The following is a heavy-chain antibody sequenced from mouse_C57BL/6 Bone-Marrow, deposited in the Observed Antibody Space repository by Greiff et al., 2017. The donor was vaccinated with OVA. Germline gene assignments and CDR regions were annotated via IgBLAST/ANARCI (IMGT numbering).Heavy chain of an antibody. CDR1: GYTFTDYY. CDR3: ASYDVAY. D-gene: IGHD2-12*01. V-gene: IGHV1-26*01. CDR2: INPNNGGT. Sequence: VQLQQSGPELVKPGASVKISCKASGYTFTDYYMNWVKQSHGKSLEWIGDINPNNGGTSYNQKFKGKATLTVDKSSSTAYMELRSLTSEDSAVYYCASYDVAYWGQGTLVTVSA. J-gene: IGHJ3*01.